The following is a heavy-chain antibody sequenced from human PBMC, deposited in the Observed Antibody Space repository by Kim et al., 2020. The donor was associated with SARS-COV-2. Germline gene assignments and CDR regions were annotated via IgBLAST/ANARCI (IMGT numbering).Heavy chain of an antibody. V-gene: IGHV4-59*08. CDR2: IYYSGST. CDR3: ARLSGRPAAIYWFDP. CDR1: GGSISSYY. D-gene: IGHD2-2*02. J-gene: IGHJ5*02. Sequence: SETLSLTCTVSGGSISSYYWSWIRQPPGKGLEWIGYIYYSGSTNYNPSLKSRVTISVDTSKNQFSLKLSSVTAADTAVYYCARLSGRPAAIYWFDPWGQGTLVTVSS.